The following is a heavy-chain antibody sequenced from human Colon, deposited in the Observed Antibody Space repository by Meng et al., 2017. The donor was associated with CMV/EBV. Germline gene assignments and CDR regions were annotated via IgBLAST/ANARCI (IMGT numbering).Heavy chain of an antibody. CDR3: AHGGSGYDFGAGGFDS. Sequence: FSLSTIGLSVGWIRQPPGKALEWVALIYWNDDRRYNPSLKSRLTITKDTSKNQVVLRMTNMDPVDSGTYFCAHGGSGYDFGAGGFDSWGQGTLVTVSS. CDR2: IYWNDDR. J-gene: IGHJ4*02. D-gene: IGHD5-12*01. V-gene: IGHV2-5*01. CDR1: FSLSTIGLS.